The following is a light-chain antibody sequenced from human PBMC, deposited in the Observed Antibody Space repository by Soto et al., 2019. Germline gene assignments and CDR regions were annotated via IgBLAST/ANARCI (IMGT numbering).Light chain of an antibody. CDR3: QKYNSDPRA. Sequence: DIQMTQSPSSLSASVGDRVTITCRASQGISNYLAWYQQKPGKVPKLLIYSASTLQAGVPSRFSGSGSGTDFTLTISSLQPEDVATYYGQKYNSDPRAFGQGTKVEIK. CDR2: SAS. J-gene: IGKJ1*01. CDR1: QGISNY. V-gene: IGKV1-27*01.